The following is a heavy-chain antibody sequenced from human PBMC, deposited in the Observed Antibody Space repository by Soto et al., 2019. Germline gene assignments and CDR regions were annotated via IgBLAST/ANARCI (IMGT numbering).Heavy chain of an antibody. J-gene: IGHJ4*02. CDR2: INAGNGNT. Sequence: QVQLVQSGAEVKKPGASVKVSCKASGYTFTSYAMHWVRQVPGQRLEWMGWINAGNGNTKYSQKFQGRVTITRDTSASTAYMELSSLRSEDTAVYYCARDFDYWGQGTLVTVSS. CDR3: ARDFDY. V-gene: IGHV1-3*01. CDR1: GYTFTSYA.